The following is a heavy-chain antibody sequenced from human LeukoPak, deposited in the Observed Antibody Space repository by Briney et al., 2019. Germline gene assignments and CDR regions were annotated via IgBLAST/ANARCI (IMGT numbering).Heavy chain of an antibody. Sequence: TGGSLRLSCEASQFSFSSYSFSWVRQAPGKGLEWVSSISSSSSYIYYADSVKGRFTISRDNAKNSLYLQMNSLRAEDTAVYYCARGERWSDYWGQGTLVTVSS. CDR2: ISSSSSYI. CDR3: ARGERWSDY. CDR1: QFSFSSYS. J-gene: IGHJ4*02. V-gene: IGHV3-21*01. D-gene: IGHD6-13*01.